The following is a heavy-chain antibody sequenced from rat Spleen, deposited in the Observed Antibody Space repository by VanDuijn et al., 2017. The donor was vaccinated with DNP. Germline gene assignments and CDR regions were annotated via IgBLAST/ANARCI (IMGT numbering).Heavy chain of an antibody. V-gene: IGHV3-3*01. Sequence: EVQLQESGPGLVKPSQSLSLTCSVTGFSITSHYWGWIRKFPGNKLEWMGYISEGSTNYNPSLKSRISIPRDTSRNQFFLQVNSVTTEDTATYYCATGVYGGYEDWFANWGQGTLVTVSS. D-gene: IGHD1-11*01. CDR2: ISEGST. CDR1: GFSITSHY. CDR3: ATGVYGGYEDWFAN. J-gene: IGHJ3*01.